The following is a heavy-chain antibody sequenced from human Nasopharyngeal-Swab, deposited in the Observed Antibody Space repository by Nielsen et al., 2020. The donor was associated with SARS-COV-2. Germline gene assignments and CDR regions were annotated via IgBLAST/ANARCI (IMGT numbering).Heavy chain of an antibody. V-gene: IGHV3-23*01. J-gene: IGHJ4*02. CDR2: ISASGGST. CDR1: GFTFSSYA. D-gene: IGHD6-19*01. Sequence: GESLKISCAASGFTFSSYAMSWVRQAPGKGLEWVSGISASGGSTYSADSVKGRFTISRDNSKNTLYLQMNSLRADDTAVYYCAKTSARIGYGSGWGPDYWGQGTLVTVSS. CDR3: AKTSARIGYGSGWGPDY.